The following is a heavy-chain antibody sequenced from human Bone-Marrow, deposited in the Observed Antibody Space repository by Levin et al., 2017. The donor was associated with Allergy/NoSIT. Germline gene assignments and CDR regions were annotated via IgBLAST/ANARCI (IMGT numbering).Heavy chain of an antibody. V-gene: IGHV3-9*01. CDR1: GFTFDDYA. D-gene: IGHD3-22*01. Sequence: AGGSLRLSCAASGFTFDDYAIHWVRLKPGKGLEWVSGIDWDNDRKLYADSVRGRFSISRDNAKNTLYLQMNSLRAEDTAVYYCAKDLSASLADSSGHYDYWGQGTLVTVSS. J-gene: IGHJ4*02. CDR3: AKDLSASLADSSGHYDY. CDR2: IDWDNDRK.